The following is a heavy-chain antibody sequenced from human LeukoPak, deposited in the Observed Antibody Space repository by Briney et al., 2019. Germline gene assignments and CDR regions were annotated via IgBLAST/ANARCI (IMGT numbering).Heavy chain of an antibody. D-gene: IGHD3-22*01. CDR1: GFTFSSYG. V-gene: IGHV3-30*18. CDR3: AKLPLKDSSGYYSSFDY. CDR2: ISYDGSNK. Sequence: AGGSLRLSCAASGFTFSSYGMHWVRQAPGKGLEWVAVISYDGSNKYYADSVKGRFTISRDNSKNTLYLQMNSLRAEDTAVYYCAKLPLKDSSGYYSSFDYWGQGTLVTVSS. J-gene: IGHJ4*02.